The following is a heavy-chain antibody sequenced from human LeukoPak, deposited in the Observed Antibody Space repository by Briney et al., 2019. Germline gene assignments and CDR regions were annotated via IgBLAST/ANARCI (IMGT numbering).Heavy chain of an antibody. J-gene: IGHJ4*02. Sequence: GGSLRLSCAASGFTFSSFWMTWVRQVPGKGLEWVANIKEDGSERYHVDSVKGRFTISRDNAANSVYLQMDSLTAEDTAVYYCVRGYTYGLHWGQGTLVTVSP. CDR3: VRGYTYGLH. V-gene: IGHV3-7*01. CDR2: IKEDGSER. CDR1: GFTFSSFW. D-gene: IGHD5-18*01.